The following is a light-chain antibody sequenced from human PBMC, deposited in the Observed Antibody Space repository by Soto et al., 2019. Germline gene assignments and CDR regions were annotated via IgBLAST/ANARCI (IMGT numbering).Light chain of an antibody. J-gene: IGLJ1*01. V-gene: IGLV2-14*01. CDR1: SSDVGGYNY. CDR2: EVG. CDR3: SSYTSSSTHYV. Sequence: LTQPASVSGSPGQSITISCTGTSSDVGGYNYVSWYQQHPGKAPKLMIYEVGNRPSGVSNRFSGSKSGNTASLTISGLQAEDEADYYCSSYTSSSTHYVFGTGTKVTVL.